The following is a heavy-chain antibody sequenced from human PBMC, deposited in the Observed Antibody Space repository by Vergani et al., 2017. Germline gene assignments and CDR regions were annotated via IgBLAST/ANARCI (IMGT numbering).Heavy chain of an antibody. Sequence: EVQLVESGGGLVQPGGSLRLSCAASRFTFNNYWMHWVRQAPGKGLVWVSRINSDGSSATYADSVKGRFTISRDNAKNTLYLQMNSLRAEDTAVYYCAREEQTVVVPAAIPDYYFYGMDVWGQGTTVTVSS. V-gene: IGHV3-74*01. J-gene: IGHJ6*02. D-gene: IGHD2-2*02. CDR3: AREEQTVVVPAAIPDYYFYGMDV. CDR2: INSDGSSA. CDR1: RFTFNNYW.